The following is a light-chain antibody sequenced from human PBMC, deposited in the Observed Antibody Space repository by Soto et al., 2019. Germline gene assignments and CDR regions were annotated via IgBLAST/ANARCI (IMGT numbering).Light chain of an antibody. CDR1: QSISSW. CDR2: DAS. V-gene: IGKV1-5*01. CDR3: QQYNSYPWT. Sequence: IRMTQSPSAVSASVGDRVTITCRASQSISSWLAWYQQKPGKAPKLLIYDASSLESGVPSRFSGSGSGTEFTLAISSLQPDDFATYYCQQYNSYPWTFGQGTKVDNK. J-gene: IGKJ1*01.